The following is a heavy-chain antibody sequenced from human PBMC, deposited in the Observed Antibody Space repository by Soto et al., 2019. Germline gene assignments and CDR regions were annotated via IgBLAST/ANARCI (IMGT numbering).Heavy chain of an antibody. CDR3: AKDRGSGGIVAGTPDY. CDR1: GFTVSSSA. Sequence: EVQLLESGGGLVQPGGSLRLSCAASGFTVSSSARIWVRQPPGKGLEWVATFSAGGSRYYADPVKGRFTTSRNSSQNTLYLQMNGLRAEDTALYYCAKDRGSGGIVAGTPDYWGQGTLVTVSS. D-gene: IGHD6-19*01. CDR2: FSAGGSR. V-gene: IGHV3-23*01. J-gene: IGHJ4*02.